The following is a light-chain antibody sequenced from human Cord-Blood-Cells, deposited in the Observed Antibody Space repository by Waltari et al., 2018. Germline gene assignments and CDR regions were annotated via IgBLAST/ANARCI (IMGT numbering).Light chain of an antibody. CDR3: QQYNNWPPDT. V-gene: IGKV3-15*01. J-gene: IGKJ2*01. Sequence: EIVMTQSPATLSVSPGDRATLSCRASQSVSSDLAWYQQKPGQAPRLLIYGASTSATGIPARFSGSGSGTEFTLTISSLQSEDFAVYYCQQYNNWPPDTFGQGTKLEIK. CDR1: QSVSSD. CDR2: GAS.